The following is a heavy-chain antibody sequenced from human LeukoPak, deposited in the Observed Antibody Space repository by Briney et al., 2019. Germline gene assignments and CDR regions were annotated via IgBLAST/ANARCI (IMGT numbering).Heavy chain of an antibody. CDR1: GFTFRNYV. V-gene: IGHV3-21*01. CDR3: ARDGYCTNGVCYPHGMDV. Sequence: TGGSLRLSCAASGFTFRNYVIHWVRQAPGKGLEWVSSISSSSSYIYYADSVKGRFTISRDNAKNSLYLQMNSLRAEDTAVYYCARDGYCTNGVCYPHGMDVWGQGTTVTVSS. D-gene: IGHD2-8*01. J-gene: IGHJ6*02. CDR2: ISSSSSYI.